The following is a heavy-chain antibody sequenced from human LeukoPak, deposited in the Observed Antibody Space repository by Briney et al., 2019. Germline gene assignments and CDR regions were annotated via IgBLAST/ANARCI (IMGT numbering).Heavy chain of an antibody. CDR1: GYTFANFG. CDR3: ARTCSSSSCYMVH. J-gene: IGHJ4*02. V-gene: IGHV1-18*01. Sequence: GASVKVSCKASGYTFANFGITWVRQAPGQGLEWMGWISVYNGNTNYAQNLQGRVTLTTDTSKSTAYMELRSLSSDDTALYYCARTCSSSSCYMVHWGQGTLVTVSS. CDR2: ISVYNGNT. D-gene: IGHD2-2*02.